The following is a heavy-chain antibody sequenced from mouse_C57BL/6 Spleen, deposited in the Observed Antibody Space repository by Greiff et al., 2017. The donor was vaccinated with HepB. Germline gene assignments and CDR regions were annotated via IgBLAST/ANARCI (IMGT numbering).Heavy chain of an antibody. CDR3: ARDSWDDWYFDV. D-gene: IGHD4-1*01. Sequence: EVQRVESEGGLVQPGSSMKLSCTASGFTFSDYYMAWVRQVPEKGLEWVANINYDGSSTYYLDSLKSRFIISRDNAKNILYLQMSSLKSEDTATYYCARDSWDDWYFDVWGTGTTVTVSS. V-gene: IGHV5-16*01. CDR1: GFTFSDYY. CDR2: INYDGSST. J-gene: IGHJ1*03.